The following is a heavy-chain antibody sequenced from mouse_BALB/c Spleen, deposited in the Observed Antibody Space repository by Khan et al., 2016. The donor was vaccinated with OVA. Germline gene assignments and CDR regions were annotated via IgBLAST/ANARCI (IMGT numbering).Heavy chain of an antibody. CDR3: ANEVCSYYYTLDY. V-gene: IGHV2-6-5*01. CDR1: GFSLSDYG. Sequence: QVQLKESGPGLVAPSQNLSITCTVPGFSLSDYGVNRIRQPPGKGLEWLGVIWGGGSTYYNSALKSRLSISKDNSKSQVFLKRISLQSDDTTFFYSANEVCSYYYTLDYWGQGTSVTVSS. J-gene: IGHJ4*01. CDR2: IWGGGST.